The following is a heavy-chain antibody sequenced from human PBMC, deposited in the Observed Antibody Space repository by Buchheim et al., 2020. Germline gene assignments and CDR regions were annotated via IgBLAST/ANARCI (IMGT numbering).Heavy chain of an antibody. CDR2: IYYSGST. CDR3: AGHYGSGED. V-gene: IGHV4-59*08. Sequence: QVQLQESGPGLVKPSETLSLTCTVSGGSISSYYWSWIRQPPGKGLEWIGYIYYSGSTNSNPSLKSRVTISVDTSKNQFSLKLSSVTAADTAVYYCAGHYGSGEDWGQGTL. CDR1: GGSISSYY. J-gene: IGHJ4*02. D-gene: IGHD3-10*01.